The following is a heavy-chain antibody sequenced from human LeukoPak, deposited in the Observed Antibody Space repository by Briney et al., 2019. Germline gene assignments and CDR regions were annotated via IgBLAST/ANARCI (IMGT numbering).Heavy chain of an antibody. CDR1: GFTFSSYW. D-gene: IGHD2-15*01. CDR3: ARGGSGYCSAGSCYPIDY. V-gene: IGHV3-74*01. CDR2: INSDGSST. Sequence: GGSLRLSCAASGFTFSSYWMHWVRQAPGEGLVWVSRINSDGSSTSYADSVKGRFTISRDNAKNTLYLQMNSLRAEDTAVYYCARGGSGYCSAGSCYPIDYWGQGTLVTVSS. J-gene: IGHJ4*02.